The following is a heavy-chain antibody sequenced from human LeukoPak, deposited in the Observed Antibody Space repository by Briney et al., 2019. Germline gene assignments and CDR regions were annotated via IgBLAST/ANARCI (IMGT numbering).Heavy chain of an antibody. CDR3: AKDSAFYYIDV. V-gene: IGHV3-30*02. D-gene: IGHD3-10*01. CDR1: GFAFNTYS. Sequence: PGESLRLSCAASGFAFNTYSMNWVRQAPGKGLEWVAFIRYDANIEYYADSVKGRFTISRDNSKNTLYLQMNSLKGDDTAVYYCAKDSAFYYIDVWGKGTTVIISS. CDR2: IRYDANIE. J-gene: IGHJ6*03.